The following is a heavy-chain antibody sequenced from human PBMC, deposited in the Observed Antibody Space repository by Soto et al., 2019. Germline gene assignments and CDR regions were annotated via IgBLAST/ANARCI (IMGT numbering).Heavy chain of an antibody. CDR2: INHSGST. D-gene: IGHD6-25*01. J-gene: IGHJ5*02. Sequence: SETLSLTCAVYGGSFSGYYWSWIRQPPGKGLEWIGEINHSGSTNYNPSLKSRVTISVDTSKNQFSLKLSSVTAADTAVYYCARGHYSSGWGRARGWFDPWGQRTLVTVSS. CDR1: GGSFSGYY. V-gene: IGHV4-34*01. CDR3: ARGHYSSGWGRARGWFDP.